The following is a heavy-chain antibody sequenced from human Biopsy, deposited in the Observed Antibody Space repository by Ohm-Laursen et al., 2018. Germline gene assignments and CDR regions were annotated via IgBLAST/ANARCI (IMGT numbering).Heavy chain of an antibody. D-gene: IGHD4-11*01. CDR2: IYYSVMT. CDR1: GDSVTKYY. V-gene: IGHV4-59*02. CDR3: ARDSGILNYGNFKYHHYYGMDV. J-gene: IGHJ6*02. Sequence: TLSLTCAVSGDSVTKYYWSWIRQPPGKGLEWIGHIYYSVMTNYNPSLQSRVSISVDTSRNQFSLTLSSVTAADTAVYYCARDSGILNYGNFKYHHYYGMDVWGQGTKVTVSS.